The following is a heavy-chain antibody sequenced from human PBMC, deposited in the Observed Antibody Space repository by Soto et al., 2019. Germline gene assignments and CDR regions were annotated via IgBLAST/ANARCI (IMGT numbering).Heavy chain of an antibody. CDR3: ARPGRDWGSLDY. D-gene: IGHD7-27*01. V-gene: IGHV4-59*08. CDR1: GDSISTYY. CDR2: IYYGGST. Sequence: QVQLQESGPGLVKPSETLSLTCTVSGDSISTYYWTWIRQSPGKGLEWIAFIYYGGSTNYNPSLKSRVTISVDTSKNPLSLKLNSVTAADTAVYYCARPGRDWGSLDYWGQGTLVTVSS. J-gene: IGHJ4*02.